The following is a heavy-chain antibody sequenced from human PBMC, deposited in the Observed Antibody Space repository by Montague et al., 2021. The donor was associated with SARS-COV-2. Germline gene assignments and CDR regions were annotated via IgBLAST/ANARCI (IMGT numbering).Heavy chain of an antibody. CDR2: IYYSGST. V-gene: IGHV4-39*01. Sequence: SETLSLTCTASGGSISSSSYYWGWIRQPPGKGLEWIGSIYYSGSTYYSPSLKSRVTISVDTSKNQFSLKLSSVIAADTAVYYCARFPTSYYYDSTAAPATPDAFDIWGQGTMVTVSS. CDR3: ARFPTSYYYDSTAAPATPDAFDI. J-gene: IGHJ3*02. CDR1: GGSISSSSYY. D-gene: IGHD3-22*01.